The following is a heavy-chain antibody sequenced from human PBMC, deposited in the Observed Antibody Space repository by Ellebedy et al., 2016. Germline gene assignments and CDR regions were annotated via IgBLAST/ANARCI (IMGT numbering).Heavy chain of an antibody. CDR3: ASLRRSGGIDY. J-gene: IGHJ4*02. V-gene: IGHV4-34*01. CDR2: INHSGST. CDR1: GGSFSAYY. Sequence: SETLSLXCSVYGGSFSAYYWTWIRQPPGKGLEWIGEINHSGSTNYNPSLKSRVTISVETSKNQFSLRLNSVTAADTAVYYCASLRRSGGIDYWGQGTLVTVSS. D-gene: IGHD3-10*01.